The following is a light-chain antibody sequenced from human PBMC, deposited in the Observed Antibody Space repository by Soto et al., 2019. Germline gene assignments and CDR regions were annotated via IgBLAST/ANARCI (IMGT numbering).Light chain of an antibody. V-gene: IGKV3-20*01. CDR2: GAS. CDR1: QTINNNY. CDR3: QHHGDLIG. J-gene: IGKJ4*01. Sequence: IILTQSPGTLSLSPGERVTLSCKASQTINNNYVAWYQQRPGRAPRLLVYGASARATGIPDRFRGSGAGTDFTHTISRLEPEDFAVYYCQHHGDLIGFGGGTKV.